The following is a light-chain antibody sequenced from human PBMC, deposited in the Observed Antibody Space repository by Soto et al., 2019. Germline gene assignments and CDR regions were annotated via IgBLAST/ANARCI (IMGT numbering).Light chain of an antibody. CDR2: DAS. J-gene: IGKJ4*01. CDR3: QQYDNLLT. V-gene: IGKV1-33*01. Sequence: DIQMTQSPSSLSASVGDRVTITCQASQDISNYLNWYQQKPGKAPKLLIYDASNLETGVPSRFSGSGSGTDFTFTISSLQLEDIATYYCQQYDNLLTFGGGTKVEIK. CDR1: QDISNY.